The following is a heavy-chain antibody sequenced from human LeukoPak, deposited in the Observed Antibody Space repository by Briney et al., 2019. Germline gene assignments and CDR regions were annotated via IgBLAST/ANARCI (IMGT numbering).Heavy chain of an antibody. V-gene: IGHV3-74*03. CDR3: AKAESSSWTYYFDY. CDR2: IHPDGSIT. CDR1: GFTISNYW. Sequence: GGSLRLSCVGSGFTISNYWMHWVRQAPGTGLVWVSRIHPDGSITTYADSVKGRFTISRDNSKNMLYLQMNSLRAEDTAVYYCAKAESSSWTYYFDYWGQGTLVTVSS. D-gene: IGHD6-13*01. J-gene: IGHJ4*02.